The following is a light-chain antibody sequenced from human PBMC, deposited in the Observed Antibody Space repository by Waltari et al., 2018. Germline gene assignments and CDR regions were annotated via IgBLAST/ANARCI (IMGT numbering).Light chain of an antibody. CDR2: DAS. V-gene: IGKV1-17*01. Sequence: DIQMTQSPSSLSASVGDRVTITCRASQGIGNSLGWYQQKPGKAPKRLIYDASSRQSGVPSRFSGSGSGTGFTLTISSLQPEDFATYSCLQHNSYPYTFGQGTKLELK. CDR3: LQHNSYPYT. J-gene: IGKJ2*01. CDR1: QGIGNS.